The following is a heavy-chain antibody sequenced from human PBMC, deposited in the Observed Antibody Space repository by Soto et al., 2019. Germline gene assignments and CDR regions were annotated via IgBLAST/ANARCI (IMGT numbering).Heavy chain of an antibody. CDR1: GFSIRDNY. J-gene: IGHJ4*02. D-gene: IGHD1-26*01. CDR3: ARGVPVGARGRFCFDS. CDR2: LYSGGTAT. Sequence: GSLRLSCAASGFSIRDNYMTWVRQAPGKGLEWVSVLYSGGTATSYADSVKGRFTVSRDTSKNTLSLQLDGLRAEDTAVYYCARGVPVGARGRFCFDSWGQGTLVTVSS. V-gene: IGHV3-53*01.